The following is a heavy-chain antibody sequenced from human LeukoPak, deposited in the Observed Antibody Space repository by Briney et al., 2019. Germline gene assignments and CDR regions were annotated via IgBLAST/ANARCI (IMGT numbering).Heavy chain of an antibody. CDR3: ARGFRAGSGHKIPPGY. J-gene: IGHJ4*02. D-gene: IGHD2-15*01. V-gene: IGHV1-2*06. CDR2: INPNSGGT. CDR1: GYTFTGYY. Sequence: ASVKVSCKASGYTFTGYYMHWVRQAPGQGLEWMGRINPNSGGTNYAQKFQGRVTMTRDTSISTAYMELSRLRSEDTAVYYCARGFRAGSGHKIPPGYWGQGTLVTVSS.